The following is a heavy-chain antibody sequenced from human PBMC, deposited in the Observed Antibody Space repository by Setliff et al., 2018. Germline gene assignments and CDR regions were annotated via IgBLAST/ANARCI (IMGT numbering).Heavy chain of an antibody. CDR1: GFTFTSSA. CDR3: ARDSGSGFLDY. CDR2: IVVASGNT. Sequence: SVKVSCKASGFTFTSSAIQWVRQARGERLEWIGWIVVASGNTNYAQKFQERVTITRDMSTNTAYMELRSLRSDDTAVYYCARDSGSGFLDYWGQGTLVTVSS. D-gene: IGHD3-10*01. V-gene: IGHV1-58*02. J-gene: IGHJ4*02.